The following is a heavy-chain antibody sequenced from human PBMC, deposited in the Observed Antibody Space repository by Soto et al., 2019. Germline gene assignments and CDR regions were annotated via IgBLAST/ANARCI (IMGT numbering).Heavy chain of an antibody. V-gene: IGHV3-23*01. CDR3: EKGDQERQWVFLQH. CDR1: GFTFSDYA. J-gene: IGHJ1*01. D-gene: IGHD2-8*01. Sequence: PGGSPRLSCVASGFTFSDYAMTWVRQAPGKGMEWVSTISGSAGDTFYADSVKGRSTISRDNSKRTLYLEMHSLRAEDTAIYYCEKGDQERQWVFLQHWGQGTLVTVSS. CDR2: ISGSAGDT.